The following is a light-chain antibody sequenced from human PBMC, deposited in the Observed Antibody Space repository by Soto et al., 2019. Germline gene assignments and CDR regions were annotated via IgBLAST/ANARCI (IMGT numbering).Light chain of an antibody. Sequence: EIVMTQSPATLSVSPGERATLSCRASQSVNSNYLAWYQQKPGQAPRLLIYGISKRATDIPDRFSGSGSGTDFTLTISSLEPEDFAVYYCQQRSNWHITFGQGTRLEIK. CDR2: GIS. V-gene: IGKV3D-20*02. CDR3: QQRSNWHIT. CDR1: QSVNSNY. J-gene: IGKJ5*01.